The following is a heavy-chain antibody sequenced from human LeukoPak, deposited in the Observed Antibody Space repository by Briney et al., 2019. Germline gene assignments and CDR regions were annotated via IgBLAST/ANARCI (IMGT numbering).Heavy chain of an antibody. D-gene: IGHD3-22*01. Sequence: GGSLRLSCAASGFTFSSYAMHWVRQAPGKGLEWVAVISYDGSNKYYADSVKGRFTISRDNSKNTLYLQMNSLRAEDTAFYYCARDLYDRSGYYYVYFDYWGQGTLVTVSS. CDR1: GFTFSSYA. CDR3: ARDLYDRSGYYYVYFDY. V-gene: IGHV3-30*04. CDR2: ISYDGSNK. J-gene: IGHJ4*02.